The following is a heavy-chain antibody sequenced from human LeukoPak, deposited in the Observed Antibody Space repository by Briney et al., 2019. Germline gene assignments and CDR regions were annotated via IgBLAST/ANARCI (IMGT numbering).Heavy chain of an antibody. CDR3: VGDTGKIDGYFDS. CDR2: LSYGGRT. J-gene: IGHJ4*02. V-gene: IGHV4-39*07. D-gene: IGHD1-1*01. Sequence: SETLSLTCTASGDSIATRSHYWAWIRHSPGKGLQWLGSLSYGGRTNSNPSLNSPVSISTDLSKNQFSLKLPSVTAADTAVYYCVGDTGKIDGYFDSWGQGTPVTVSS. CDR1: GDSIATRSHY.